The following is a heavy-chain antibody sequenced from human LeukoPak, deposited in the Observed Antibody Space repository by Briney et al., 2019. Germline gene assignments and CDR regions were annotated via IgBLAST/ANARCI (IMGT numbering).Heavy chain of an antibody. Sequence: GGSLRPSRAASGFNLSSYWMSWVRQAPGKGVEWVANKKQDGSEQNLVGSVKGRFTISRDNAKNSLYLQMNSLRAEDTAVYYCARDRYYYDSSGPPLHDAFDIWGQGTMVTVSS. J-gene: IGHJ3*02. CDR1: GFNLSSYW. CDR2: KKQDGSEQ. V-gene: IGHV3-7*01. CDR3: ARDRYYYDSSGPPLHDAFDI. D-gene: IGHD3-22*01.